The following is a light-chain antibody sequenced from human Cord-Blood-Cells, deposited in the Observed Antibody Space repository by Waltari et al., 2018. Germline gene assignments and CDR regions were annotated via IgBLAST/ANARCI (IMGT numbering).Light chain of an antibody. CDR1: ALPTQY. Sequence: SYQLTQPPSVSVSPGQTARNTCSGDALPTQYAYWYQQKPGQAPLLVIYKDSERPTGIPERFSGSSSGTTVTLIISGVKAEDEADYYCQSADSSGTYVVFGGGTKLTVL. CDR2: KDS. CDR3: QSADSSGTYVV. J-gene: IGLJ2*01. V-gene: IGLV3-25*03.